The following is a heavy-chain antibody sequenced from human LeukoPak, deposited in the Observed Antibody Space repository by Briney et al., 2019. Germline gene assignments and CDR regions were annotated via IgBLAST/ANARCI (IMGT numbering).Heavy chain of an antibody. CDR2: IKSKTDGGTT. CDR1: GFTFSNAW. Sequence: GGSLRLSCAASGFTFSNAWMSWVRQAPGKGLEWVGRIKSKTDGGTTDYAAPVKGRFTISRDDSKNTLYLQMNSLKTEDTAVYYCTAGRVRGPHTSYYYYYMDVWGKGTTVTVSS. V-gene: IGHV3-15*01. D-gene: IGHD3-10*01. J-gene: IGHJ6*03. CDR3: TAGRVRGPHTSYYYYYMDV.